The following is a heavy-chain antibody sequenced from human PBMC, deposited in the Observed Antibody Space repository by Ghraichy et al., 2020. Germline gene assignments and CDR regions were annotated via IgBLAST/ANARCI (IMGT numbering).Heavy chain of an antibody. CDR2: INHSGST. Sequence: SQTLSLTCAVYGGSFSGYYWSWIRQPPGKGLEWIGEINHSGSTNYNPSLKSRVTISVDTSKNQFSLKLSSVTAADTAVYYCARVQSGYSSSWYVSWGQGTLVTVSS. J-gene: IGHJ5*02. D-gene: IGHD6-13*01. CDR3: ARVQSGYSSSWYVS. V-gene: IGHV4-34*01. CDR1: GGSFSGYY.